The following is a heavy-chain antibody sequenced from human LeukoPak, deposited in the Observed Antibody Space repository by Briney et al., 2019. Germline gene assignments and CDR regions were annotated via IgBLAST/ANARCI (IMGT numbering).Heavy chain of an antibody. J-gene: IGHJ3*02. CDR1: GYTFTGYY. CDR2: INPNSGGT. V-gene: IGHV1-2*04. Sequence: GASVKVSCKASGYTFTGYYMHWVRQAPGQGLEWMGWINPNSGGTNYAQKFQGWVTMTRDTSISTAYMELSRLRSDDTAVYYCAREVGSEPDAFDIWGQGTMVTVSS. D-gene: IGHD1-26*01. CDR3: AREVGSEPDAFDI.